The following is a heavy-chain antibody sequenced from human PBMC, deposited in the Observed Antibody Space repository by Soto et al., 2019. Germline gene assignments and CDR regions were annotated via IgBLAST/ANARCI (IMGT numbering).Heavy chain of an antibody. CDR2: INPSGGST. CDR1: GYTFTSYY. V-gene: IGHV1-46*01. CDR3: ARDADYYDSSGYLPDY. Sequence: ASVKFSCKASGYTFTSYYMHWVRQAPGQGLEWMGIINPSGGSTSYAQKFQGRVTMTRDTSTSTVYMELSSLRSEDTAVYYCARDADYYDSSGYLPDYWGQGTLVTVSS. D-gene: IGHD3-22*01. J-gene: IGHJ4*02.